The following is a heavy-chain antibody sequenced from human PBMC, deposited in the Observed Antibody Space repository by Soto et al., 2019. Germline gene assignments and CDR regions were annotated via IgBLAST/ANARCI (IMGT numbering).Heavy chain of an antibody. CDR3: ARSIVVVTVLDC. CDR2: INAGNGNT. V-gene: IGHV1-3*05. Sequence: QVQLVQSGAEEKKPGASVKVSCKASGYTFTSYAMHWVRQAPGQRLEWMGWINAGNGNTKYSQKFQGRVTITRDTSASSAYMLLSSLRSEDTAVYYCARSIVVVTVLDCWGQGTLVTVSS. D-gene: IGHD2-21*02. CDR1: GYTFTSYA. J-gene: IGHJ4*02.